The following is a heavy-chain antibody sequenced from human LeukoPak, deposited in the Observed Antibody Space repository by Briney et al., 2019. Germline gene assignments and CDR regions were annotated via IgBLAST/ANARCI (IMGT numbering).Heavy chain of an antibody. J-gene: IGHJ5*01. CDR1: GGSFSNYD. Sequence: PLESLSLTCAVYGGSFSNYDWTWIRQPPGKGLDWICEIHHSGRTNYNPSLKSRITISADTSKKQFSLRLSSVTAADTAVYYCARGRSRVTIFGVALNWLDSWGQGNLVTVSS. CDR2: IHHSGRT. V-gene: IGHV4-34*01. D-gene: IGHD3-3*01. CDR3: ARGRSRVTIFGVALNWLDS.